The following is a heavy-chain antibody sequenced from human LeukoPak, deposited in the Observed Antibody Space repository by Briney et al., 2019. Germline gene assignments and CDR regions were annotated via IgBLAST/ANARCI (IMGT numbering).Heavy chain of an antibody. Sequence: PGRSLRLSCATSGFTFSSYAMHWVRQAPGKGLEWVAVISSDGSDKYYADSVKGRFTISRDNSKNTVYLQMNSLRAEDTAVYYCARGRRYCGGDCYVPYYFDYWGQGTLVTVSS. CDR2: ISSDGSDK. CDR1: GFTFSSYA. CDR3: ARGRRYCGGDCYVPYYFDY. V-gene: IGHV3-30*14. D-gene: IGHD2-21*02. J-gene: IGHJ4*02.